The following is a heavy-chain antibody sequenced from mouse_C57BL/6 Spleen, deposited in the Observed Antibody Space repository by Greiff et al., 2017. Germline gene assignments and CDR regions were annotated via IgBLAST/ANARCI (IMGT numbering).Heavy chain of an antibody. CDR2: IHPNSGSN. J-gene: IGHJ1*03. D-gene: IGHD1-1*01. CDR1: GYTFTSYW. V-gene: IGHV1-64*01. CDR3: ERNYYGSSYWYFDV. Sequence: QVQLQQPGAELVKPGASVKLSCKASGYTFTSYWMHWVKQRPGQGLEWIGMIHPNSGSNNYNEKFKSKATLTVDKSSSTAYMQLSSLTSYDSAVYYCERNYYGSSYWYFDVWGTGTTVTVSS.